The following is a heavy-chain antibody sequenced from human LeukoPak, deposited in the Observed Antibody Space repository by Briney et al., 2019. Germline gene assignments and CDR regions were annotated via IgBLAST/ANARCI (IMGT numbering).Heavy chain of an antibody. J-gene: IGHJ3*02. V-gene: IGHV4-4*02. CDR2: IYHSGST. CDR1: GGSISSSNW. D-gene: IGHD4-17*01. Sequence: SETLSLTCAVSGGSISSSNWWSWVRQPPGKGLEWIGEIYHSGSTNYNPSLKSRVTISVDKSKNQFSLKLSSVTAADTAVYYCARDWLTVTTRNSDAFDIWGQGKMVTVSS. CDR3: ARDWLTVTTRNSDAFDI.